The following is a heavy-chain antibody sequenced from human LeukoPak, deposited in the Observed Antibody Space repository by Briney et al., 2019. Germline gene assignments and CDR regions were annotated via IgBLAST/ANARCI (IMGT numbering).Heavy chain of an antibody. Sequence: PSETLSLTCTVSGGSISSHYWSWIRRPPGKGLEWIGYIYYSGSTNYNPSLKSRVTISVDASKNQFSLKLSSVTAADTAVYYCARALTEHYGSGSYPLDYWGQGTLVTVSS. CDR3: ARALTEHYGSGSYPLDY. CDR2: IYYSGST. CDR1: GGSISSHY. D-gene: IGHD3-10*01. V-gene: IGHV4-59*11. J-gene: IGHJ4*02.